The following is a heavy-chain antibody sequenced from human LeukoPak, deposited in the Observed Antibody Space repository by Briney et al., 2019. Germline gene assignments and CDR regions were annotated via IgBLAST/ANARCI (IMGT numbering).Heavy chain of an antibody. D-gene: IGHD2-21*02. CDR2: ISYDENNK. CDR3: AREDRLPHFDY. J-gene: IGHJ4*02. V-gene: IGHV3-30*09. CDR1: GFTFNNYW. Sequence: PGGSLRLSCAGSGFTFNNYWMSWVRQAPGKGLEWVAVISYDENNKYYADSVKGRFAISRDNSKNTLYLQMNSLRVEDTAVYYCAREDRLPHFDYWGQGTLVTVSS.